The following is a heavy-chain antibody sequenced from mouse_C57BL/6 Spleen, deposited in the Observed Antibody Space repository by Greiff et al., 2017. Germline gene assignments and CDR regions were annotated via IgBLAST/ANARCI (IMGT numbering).Heavy chain of an antibody. CDR2: INPSTGGT. CDR1: GYSFTGYY. V-gene: IGHV1-42*01. CDR3: ARTYYGSSRYFDG. Sequence: EVKLQESGPELVKPGASVKISCKASGYSFTGYYMNWVKQSPEKSLEWIGEINPSTGGTTYNQKFKAKATLTVDKSSSTAYMQLKSLTSEDSAVYYCARTYYGSSRYFDGWGTGTTVTVSS. D-gene: IGHD1-1*01. J-gene: IGHJ1*03.